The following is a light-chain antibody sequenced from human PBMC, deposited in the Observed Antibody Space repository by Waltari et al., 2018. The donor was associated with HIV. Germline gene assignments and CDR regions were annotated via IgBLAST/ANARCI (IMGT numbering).Light chain of an antibody. CDR1: ALPQNY. V-gene: IGLV3-10*01. CDR3: YSTDSTGDQRV. CDR2: EDH. Sequence: SYELTQPPSVSVSPGQTARITCSGDALPQNYAYWYQQKSGQAPVLVIHEDHKRPSGFPERFSCSGSGTMATVIVSGTQVEDEVDYYCYSTDSTGDQRVFGGGTKLTVL. J-gene: IGLJ2*01.